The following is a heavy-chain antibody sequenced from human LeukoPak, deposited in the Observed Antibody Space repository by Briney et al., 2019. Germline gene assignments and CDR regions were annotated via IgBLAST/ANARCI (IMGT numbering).Heavy chain of an antibody. CDR1: GYTFSSYS. J-gene: IGHJ4*02. CDR2: ISVRSNYI. D-gene: IGHD3-22*01. V-gene: IGHV3-21*01. Sequence: GGSLRLSCVASGYTFSSYSINWVRQAPGKGLEWVSSISVRSNYIYYADSVRGRFSISRDDARDSLYLQMNSLRAEDTAVYYCVRLRRNSDTSGFYYYYDFWGQGTLVTVSS. CDR3: VRLRRNSDTSGFYYYYDF.